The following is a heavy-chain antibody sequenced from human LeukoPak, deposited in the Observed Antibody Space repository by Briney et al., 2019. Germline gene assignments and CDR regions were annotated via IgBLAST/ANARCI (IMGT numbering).Heavy chain of an antibody. V-gene: IGHV4-34*01. CDR1: NGSFSGYS. J-gene: IGHJ5*02. Sequence: SETLSLTCAVYNGSFSGYSWTWIRQPPGKGLEWIGDINHSGGTRYNPSLKSRVTISLDTSKNQFSLELSSVTATDTAVYYCARNCYHSSAYLDWFDPWGQGTLVTVSS. CDR3: ARNCYHSSAYLDWFDP. D-gene: IGHD3-22*01. CDR2: INHSGGT.